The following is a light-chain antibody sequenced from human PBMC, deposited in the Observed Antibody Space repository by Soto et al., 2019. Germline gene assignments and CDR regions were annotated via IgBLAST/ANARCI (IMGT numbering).Light chain of an antibody. J-gene: IGKJ5*01. Sequence: DIQMTQSPSTLSASVGDRVTITCRASQSVSNWLAWYQQKPGKAPKLLIYDASDLERGVPSRFSGSGSGTEFTLTISSLQPDDFSTYYCQPYNSYYDHFAQG. V-gene: IGKV1-5*01. CDR1: QSVSNW. CDR3: QPYNSYYDH. CDR2: DAS.